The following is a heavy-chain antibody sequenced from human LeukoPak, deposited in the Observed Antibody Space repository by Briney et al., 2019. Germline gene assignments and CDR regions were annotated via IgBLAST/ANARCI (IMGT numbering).Heavy chain of an antibody. CDR2: INPNSDGT. D-gene: IGHD4-17*01. V-gene: IGHV1-2*04. CDR1: GYTFTGYY. CDR3: ARNYGDPRYDYYGMDV. J-gene: IGHJ6*02. Sequence: GESLKISCKGSGYTFTGYYMHWVRQAPGQGLEWMGWINPNSDGTNYAQKFQGWVTMTRDTSISTAYMELSRLRSDDTAVYYCARNYGDPRYDYYGMDVWGQGTTVTVSS.